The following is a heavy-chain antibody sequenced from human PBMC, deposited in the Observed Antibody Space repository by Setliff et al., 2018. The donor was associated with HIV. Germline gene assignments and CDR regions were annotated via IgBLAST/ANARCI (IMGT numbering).Heavy chain of an antibody. CDR3: ARGVNFDY. Sequence: LSLTCSVSGGSFSGYYWSWIRQPPGKGLEWIGYIYIYNSGSANYNPSLTSRVTISVDTSRNQFSLKLTSVTAADTAIYYCARGVNFDYWGQGTQVTVSS. V-gene: IGHV4-59*01. J-gene: IGHJ4*02. D-gene: IGHD3-3*01. CDR1: GGSFSGYY. CDR2: IYIYNSGSA.